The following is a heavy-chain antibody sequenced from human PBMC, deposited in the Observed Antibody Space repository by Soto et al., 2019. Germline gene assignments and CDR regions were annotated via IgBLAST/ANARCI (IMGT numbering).Heavy chain of an antibody. Sequence: QVQLQESGPGLVKPSQTLSLTCTVSGGSISNGDYYWSWIRQHPGKGLEWIGYIFYNGNAYYTPSLQSRITISVATSENQFSLKLTSVTAADTAVYYCASLRGSGTNYFFDYWGQGTLVTVSS. J-gene: IGHJ4*02. D-gene: IGHD3-10*01. CDR3: ASLRGSGTNYFFDY. V-gene: IGHV4-31*03. CDR2: IFYNGNA. CDR1: GGSISNGDYY.